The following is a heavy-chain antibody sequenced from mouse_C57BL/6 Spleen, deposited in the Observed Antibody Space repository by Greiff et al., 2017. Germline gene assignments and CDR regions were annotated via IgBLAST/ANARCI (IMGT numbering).Heavy chain of an antibody. V-gene: IGHV1-18*01. CDR2: SNPNNGGT. CDR1: GYTFTDYN. J-gene: IGHJ2*01. D-gene: IGHD1-1*01. CDR3: ERRNPQVVRHLDY. Sequence: VVEPGASVKIPCTAAGYTFTDYNMDWVKQSHGKSVEWIGDSNPNNGGTIYNQKCKGKATLTVDKSSSTAYMELRSLTSADTAVKYCERRNPQVVRHLDYWGKGTTLTASS.